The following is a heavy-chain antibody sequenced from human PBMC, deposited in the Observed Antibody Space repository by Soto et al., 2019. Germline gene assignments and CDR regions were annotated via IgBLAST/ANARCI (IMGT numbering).Heavy chain of an antibody. V-gene: IGHV4-39*02. CDR1: GVSISSSSYY. Sequence: SETLSLXCTVSGVSISSSSYYWGWIRQPPGKGLEWIGSIYYSGSTYYNPSLKSRVTISVDTSKNQFSLKLSSVTAADTAVYYCAGDTTVTYRIDYWGQGTLVTVSS. J-gene: IGHJ4*02. CDR2: IYYSGST. CDR3: AGDTTVTYRIDY. D-gene: IGHD4-17*01.